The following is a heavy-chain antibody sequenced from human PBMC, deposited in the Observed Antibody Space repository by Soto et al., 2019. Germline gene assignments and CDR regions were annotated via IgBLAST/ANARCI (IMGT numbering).Heavy chain of an antibody. CDR3: AIVVTGYCQH. CDR1: SGSISSSNW. J-gene: IGHJ1*01. D-gene: IGHD2-21*02. CDR2: IYHSGST. V-gene: IGHV4-4*02. Sequence: QVQLQESGTGLVKPSGPLSLTCAVSSGSISSSNWWSWVRQPPGKGLEWIGEIYHSGSTNYNPYLKSRVTISGDKSKNQFSLRLSSVTAADTAVYYGAIVVTGYCQHGGQGTLVTFSS.